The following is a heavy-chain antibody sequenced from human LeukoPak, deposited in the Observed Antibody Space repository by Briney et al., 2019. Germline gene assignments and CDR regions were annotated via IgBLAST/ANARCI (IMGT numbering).Heavy chain of an antibody. Sequence: PGGSLRLSCAASGFTFSTYSMHWVRQAPGKGLEWVSSISGSSSHIFYADSVKGRFTISRDNAKNSLYLQMNSLTDEDTAVCYCARRIAVTETQVFEYWGQGTLVTVSS. V-gene: IGHV3-48*02. CDR1: GFTFSTYS. CDR3: ARRIAVTETQVFEY. D-gene: IGHD4-11*01. J-gene: IGHJ4*02. CDR2: ISGSSSHI.